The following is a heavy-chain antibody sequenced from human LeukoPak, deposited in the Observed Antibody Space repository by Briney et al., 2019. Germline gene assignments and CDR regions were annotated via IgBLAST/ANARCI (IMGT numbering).Heavy chain of an antibody. V-gene: IGHV4-59*01. Sequence: SSETLSLTCTVSGGSISSYYWSWIRQPPGKGLEWIGYIYYSGSTNYNPSLKSRVTISVDTSKNQFSLRMNFVTAADTAVYYCARDVGHQLSRRNYYAMDVWGQGTTVTVSS. J-gene: IGHJ6*02. CDR1: GGSISSYY. CDR2: IYYSGST. D-gene: IGHD1-1*01. CDR3: ARDVGHQLSRRNYYAMDV.